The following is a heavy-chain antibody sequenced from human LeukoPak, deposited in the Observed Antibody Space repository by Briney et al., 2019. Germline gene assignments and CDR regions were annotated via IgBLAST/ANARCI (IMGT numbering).Heavy chain of an antibody. D-gene: IGHD2-15*01. Sequence: PGGSLRLSCAASGFTFNTYWMTWVRQAPGKGPEWVAHIKQDGSQRSYGDSVRGRFTVSRDNAKNSLFLQMNSLRVEDTAVYYCARWRGYDHGFFDPWGQGTRVTVSS. CDR1: GFTFNTYW. CDR2: IKQDGSQR. CDR3: ARWRGYDHGFFDP. V-gene: IGHV3-7*05. J-gene: IGHJ5*02.